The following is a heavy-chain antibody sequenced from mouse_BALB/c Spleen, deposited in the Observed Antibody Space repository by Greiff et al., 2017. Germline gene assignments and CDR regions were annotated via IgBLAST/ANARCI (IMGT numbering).Heavy chain of an antibody. Sequence: QVQLKESGPELVRPGVSVKISCKGSSYTFTDYAMHWVKQSHAKSLEWIGVISTYYGNTNYNQKFKGKATMTVDKSSSTAYMELARLTSEDSAVYYCARGGITTWYFDVWGAGTTVTVSS. CDR3: ARGGITTWYFDV. J-gene: IGHJ1*01. CDR2: ISTYYGNT. V-gene: IGHV1-67*01. CDR1: SYTFTDYA. D-gene: IGHD2-4*01.